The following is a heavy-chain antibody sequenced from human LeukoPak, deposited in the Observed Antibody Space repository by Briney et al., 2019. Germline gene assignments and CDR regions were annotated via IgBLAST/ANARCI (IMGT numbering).Heavy chain of an antibody. CDR2: IYYSGST. V-gene: IGHV4-59*08. Sequence: QPSETLSLTCTVSGGSISSYYWSWIRQPPGKGLEWIGYIYYSGSTNYNPSLKSRVTISVDTSKNQFSLKLSSVTAADTAVYYCARQGPRRDYFDYWGQGTLVTVSS. J-gene: IGHJ4*02. CDR3: ARQGPRRDYFDY. CDR1: GGSISSYY.